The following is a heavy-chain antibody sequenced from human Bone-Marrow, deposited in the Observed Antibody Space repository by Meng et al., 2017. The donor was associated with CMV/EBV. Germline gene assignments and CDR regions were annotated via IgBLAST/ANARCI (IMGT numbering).Heavy chain of an antibody. J-gene: IGHJ6*02. CDR3: ARSPSSSPKYYGMDV. V-gene: IGHV3-21*01. CDR2: ITIRSSYK. D-gene: IGHD6-6*01. Sequence: GEYLKIHCAASGFTFSTYGMNWVRQAPGKGLEWVSSITIRSSYKYYADSMKGRFTISRDNAKNSLYLQMNSLRVEDTAVYYCARSPSSSPKYYGMDVWGQGTTVTVSS. CDR1: GFTFSTYG.